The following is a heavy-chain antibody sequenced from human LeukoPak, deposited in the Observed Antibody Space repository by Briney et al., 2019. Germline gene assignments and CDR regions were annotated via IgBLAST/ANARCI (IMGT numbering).Heavy chain of an antibody. CDR2: IYTSGST. CDR1: GGSISSYY. CDR3: ARDLRYGAYFDY. D-gene: IGHD4-17*01. V-gene: IGHV4-4*07. Sequence: SETLSLTCTVSGGSISSYYWSWIRQPAGKGLEWIGRIYTSGSTNYNPSLKSRVTMSVDTSKNQFSLKLSPVTAADTAVYYCARDLRYGAYFDYWGQGTLVTVSS. J-gene: IGHJ4*02.